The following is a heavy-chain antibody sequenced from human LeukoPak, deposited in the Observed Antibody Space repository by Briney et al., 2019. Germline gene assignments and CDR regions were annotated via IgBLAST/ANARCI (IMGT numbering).Heavy chain of an antibody. CDR2: IKPDGGEK. J-gene: IGHJ4*02. Sequence: QPGGSLRLSCAASGFTFSSYWMTWVRQAPGTGLQWVANIKPDGGEKYYVDSVKGRFTISRDNAENSLYLQMSSLRVEDTAVYYCARERWLQPDYWGQGIMVTVSS. CDR1: GFTFSSYW. D-gene: IGHD5-24*01. CDR3: ARERWLQPDY. V-gene: IGHV3-7*04.